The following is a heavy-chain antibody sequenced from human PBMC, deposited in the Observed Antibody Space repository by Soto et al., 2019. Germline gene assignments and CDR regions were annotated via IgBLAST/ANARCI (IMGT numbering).Heavy chain of an antibody. D-gene: IGHD1-26*01. CDR3: ARGVRGSYGTDY. CDR1: GGTFSSYA. CDR2: IIPIFGTA. Sequence: SVKVSCKASGGTFSSYAISWVRQAPGQGPEWMGGIIPIFGTANYAQKFQGRVTITADESTSTAYMELSSLRSEDTAVYYCARGVRGSYGTDYWGQGTLVTVS. J-gene: IGHJ4*02. V-gene: IGHV1-69*13.